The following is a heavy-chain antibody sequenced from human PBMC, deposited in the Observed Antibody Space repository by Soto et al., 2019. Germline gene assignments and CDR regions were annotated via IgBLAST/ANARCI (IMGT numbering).Heavy chain of an antibody. D-gene: IGHD6-19*01. V-gene: IGHV3-9*01. J-gene: IGHJ4*02. CDR3: VKGLNIDYNSGWFYFDY. CDR2: ISWSGNNM. CDR1: EFTFDDYA. Sequence: GGPLRLPWAASEFTFDDYAGYWIRQTPGKGLEWVSGISWSGNNMDYRDSVKGRFTISRDNAKNSLYLQMNSLRVEDTALYYCVKGLNIDYNSGWFYFDYWGQGTVVTVSS.